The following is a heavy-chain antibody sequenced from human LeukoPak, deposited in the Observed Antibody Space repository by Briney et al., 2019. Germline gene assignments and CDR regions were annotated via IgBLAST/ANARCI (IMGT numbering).Heavy chain of an antibody. V-gene: IGHV3-7*01. D-gene: IGHD3-10*01. CDR2: IKQDGSEK. CDR1: GFTFSSYW. J-gene: IGHJ4*02. CDR3: AKDSAYYYGSGSSLFDY. Sequence: PGGSLRLSCAASGFTFSSYWMSWVRQAPGKGLEWVANIKQDGSEKYYVDSVKGRFTISRDNSKNTLYLQMNSLRAEDTAVYYCAKDSAYYYGSGSSLFDYWGQGTLVTVSS.